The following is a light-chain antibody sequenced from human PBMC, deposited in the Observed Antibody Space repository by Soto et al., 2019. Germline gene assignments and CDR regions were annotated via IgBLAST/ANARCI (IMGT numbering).Light chain of an antibody. J-gene: IGLJ2*01. Sequence: QSVLTQPPSVSGAPGQRVTISCTGSSSNIGAGYDVHWYQQLPGTAPKLLIYGNSTRPSGVPDRFSGSKSGTSASLAITGLQAEDEADDSCQSYDSSLSGSGVVFGGGTQLTVL. CDR1: SSNIGAGYD. CDR3: QSYDSSLSGSGVV. CDR2: GNS. V-gene: IGLV1-40*01.